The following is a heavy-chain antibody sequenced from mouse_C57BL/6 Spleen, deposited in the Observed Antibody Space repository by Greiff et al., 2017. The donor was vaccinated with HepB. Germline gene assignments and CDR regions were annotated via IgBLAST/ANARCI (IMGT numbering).Heavy chain of an antibody. V-gene: IGHV5-17*01. Sequence: EVKLQESGGGLVKPGGSLKLSCAASGFTFSDYGMHWVRQAPEKGLEWVAYISSGSSTIYYADTVKGRFTISRDNAKNTLFLQMTSLRSEVTAMYYCARRNTVAFDYWGQGTTLTVSS. CDR1: GFTFSDYG. J-gene: IGHJ2*01. D-gene: IGHD1-1*01. CDR3: ARRNTVAFDY. CDR2: ISSGSSTI.